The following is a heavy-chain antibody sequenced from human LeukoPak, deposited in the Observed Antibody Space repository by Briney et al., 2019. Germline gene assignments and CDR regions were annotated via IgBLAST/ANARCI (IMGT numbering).Heavy chain of an antibody. CDR3: ARDGGVDAFDI. D-gene: IGHD3-3*01. J-gene: IGHJ3*02. CDR2: IWYDGSNK. Sequence: PGGSLRLSCAASGFTFSSYGMHWVRQAPGKGLEWVAVIWYDGSNKYYADSVKGRFTISRDNSKNTLYLQMNSLRAEDTAVYYCARDGGVDAFDIWGQGTMVTVSS. V-gene: IGHV3-33*01. CDR1: GFTFSSYG.